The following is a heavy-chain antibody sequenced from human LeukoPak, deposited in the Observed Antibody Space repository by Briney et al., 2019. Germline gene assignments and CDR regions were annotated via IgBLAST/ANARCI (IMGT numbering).Heavy chain of an antibody. V-gene: IGHV3-23*01. Sequence: GGSLRLSCAVSGITLSNYGMSWVRQAPGKGLEWVAGISNSGGRTNYADSVKGRFTISRDNPKNTLYLQMNGLRAEDTAVYFCAKRGVVIRVILVGFHKEAYYFDSWGQGALVTVSS. CDR3: AKRGVVIRVILVGFHKEAYYFDS. J-gene: IGHJ4*02. CDR2: ISNSGGRT. CDR1: GITLSNYG. D-gene: IGHD3-22*01.